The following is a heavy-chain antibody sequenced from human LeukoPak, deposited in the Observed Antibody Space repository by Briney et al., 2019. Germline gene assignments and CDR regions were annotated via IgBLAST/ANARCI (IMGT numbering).Heavy chain of an antibody. J-gene: IGHJ2*01. D-gene: IGHD1-14*01. CDR1: GFTFSTYW. CDR2: IRNDGTTT. Sequence: GGSLRLSCAASGFTFSTYWMHWVRQTPGKGLVWVSSIRNDGTTTNYADSVKGRFTISRDNAKNTLYLQMNSLGAEDTAVYYCVRLYKIEGADLWGRGTLVTVSS. V-gene: IGHV3-74*01. CDR3: VRLYKIEGADL.